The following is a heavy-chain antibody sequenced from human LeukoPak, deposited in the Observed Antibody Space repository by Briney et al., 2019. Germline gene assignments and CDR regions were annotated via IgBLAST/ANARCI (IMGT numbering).Heavy chain of an antibody. J-gene: IGHJ4*02. CDR2: NYYSGIT. CDR3: ARAVYSSSALDY. V-gene: IGHV4-59*01. Sequence: SETLSLTCTVSGSSINSYYWSWIRQPPGRGLEWIGYNYYSGITNYNPSLKSRVTISVDTSKNQFSLKLSSVTAADTAVYYCARAVYSSSALDYWGQGTLVIVSS. D-gene: IGHD6-13*01. CDR1: GSSINSYY.